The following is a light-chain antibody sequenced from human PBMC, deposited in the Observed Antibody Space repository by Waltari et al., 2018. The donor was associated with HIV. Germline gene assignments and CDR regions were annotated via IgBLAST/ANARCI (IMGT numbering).Light chain of an antibody. CDR1: QTVDTDY. Sequence: EIVLTQSPGTLSLSAGERATLSCRAIQTVDTDYLAWYQQKPGQPPRLLINATSSMSTGIPDRFSGSGSGTDFTLAISRLDPEDSAVYYGQQYGNALITFGQGTRLEI. CDR3: QQYGNALIT. V-gene: IGKV3-20*01. CDR2: ATS. J-gene: IGKJ5*01.